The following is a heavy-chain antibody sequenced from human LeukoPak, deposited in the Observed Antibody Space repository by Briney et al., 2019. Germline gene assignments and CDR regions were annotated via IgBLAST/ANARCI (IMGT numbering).Heavy chain of an antibody. Sequence: GRSLRLSCAASGFIFSNYPMHWVRQAPGKGLEWVAGMTGGGASYHADSVKGRFVISRDNSKNTVYLQMNSLRAEDTALYFCAKDKIVGDGRWDFDYWGQGTLVTVSS. D-gene: IGHD3-10*01. CDR1: GFIFSNYP. CDR2: MTGGGAS. CDR3: AKDKIVGDGRWDFDY. J-gene: IGHJ4*02. V-gene: IGHV3-23*01.